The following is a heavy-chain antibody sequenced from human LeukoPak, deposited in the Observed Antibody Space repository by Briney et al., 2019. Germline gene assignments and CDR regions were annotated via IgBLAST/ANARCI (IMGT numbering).Heavy chain of an antibody. CDR1: GFTFSSYA. CDR3: AKDLYYYDSSPRGAFDI. Sequence: PGGSLRLSCAASGFTFSSYAMHWVRQAPGKGLEWVSAISGSGGSTYYADSVKGRFTISRDNSKNTLYLQMNSLRAEDTAVYYCAKDLYYYDSSPRGAFDIWGQGTMVSVSS. J-gene: IGHJ3*02. V-gene: IGHV3-23*01. D-gene: IGHD3-22*01. CDR2: ISGSGGST.